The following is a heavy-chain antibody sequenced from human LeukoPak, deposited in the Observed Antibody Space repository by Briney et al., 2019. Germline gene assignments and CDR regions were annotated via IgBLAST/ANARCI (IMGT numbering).Heavy chain of an antibody. J-gene: IGHJ4*02. CDR1: GGTFSSYA. V-gene: IGHV1-69*13. Sequence: ASVKVSCKASGGTFSSYAISWVRQAPGQGLEWMGGIIPIFGTANYAQKFQGRVTITADESTSTAYMELSSLRSEDTAVYYCARGQYYDFWSGYPWTRFDYWGQGTLVTVSS. D-gene: IGHD3-3*01. CDR2: IIPIFGTA. CDR3: ARGQYYDFWSGYPWTRFDY.